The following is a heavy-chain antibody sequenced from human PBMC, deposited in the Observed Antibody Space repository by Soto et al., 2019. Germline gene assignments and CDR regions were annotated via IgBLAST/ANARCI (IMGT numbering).Heavy chain of an antibody. V-gene: IGHV3-33*01. CDR1: GFTFSSYG. CDR2: IWYDGSNK. Sequence: QVQLVESGGGVVQPGRSLRLSCAASGFTFSSYGMHWVRQAPGKGLEWVAVIWYDGSNKYYADSVKGRFTISRDNSKNTRYLQMNSLRDEDTAVYYCARDRFASSGCPICDAFDIWGQGTMVTVSS. D-gene: IGHD3-22*01. J-gene: IGHJ3*02. CDR3: ARDRFASSGCPICDAFDI.